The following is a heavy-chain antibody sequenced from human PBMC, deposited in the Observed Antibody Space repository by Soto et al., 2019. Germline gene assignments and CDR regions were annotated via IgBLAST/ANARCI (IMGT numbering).Heavy chain of an antibody. CDR1: GGSFSGYY. CDR3: ARGQHIVVVTAITPFDY. J-gene: IGHJ4*02. Sequence: QVQLQQWGAGLLKPSETLSLTCAVYGGSFSGYYWSWIRQPPGKGLEWIGEINHSGSTNYNPSLKSRVTISVDTSKNQFSLKLSSVTAADTAVYYCARGQHIVVVTAITPFDYWGQGTLVTVSS. D-gene: IGHD2-21*02. V-gene: IGHV4-34*01. CDR2: INHSGST.